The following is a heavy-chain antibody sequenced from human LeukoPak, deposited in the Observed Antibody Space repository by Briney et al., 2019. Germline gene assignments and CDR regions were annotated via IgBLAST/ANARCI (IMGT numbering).Heavy chain of an antibody. CDR1: GFTFSSYW. J-gene: IGHJ6*03. CDR2: INSDGSRT. CDR3: ARWHWVYYMDV. Sequence: GGSLRLSCAASGFTFSSYWMHWVRQAPGKGLVWVSRINSDGSRTSYADSVKGRFTISRDNAENTLYLQMNSLRAEDTAVYYCARWHWVYYMDVWGKGTTVTISS. V-gene: IGHV3-74*01. D-gene: IGHD4-23*01.